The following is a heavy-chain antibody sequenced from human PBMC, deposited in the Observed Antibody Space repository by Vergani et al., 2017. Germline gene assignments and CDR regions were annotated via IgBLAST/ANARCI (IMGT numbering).Heavy chain of an antibody. V-gene: IGHV4-34*01. D-gene: IGHD3-10*02. J-gene: IGHJ6*02. Sequence: QVQLQQWGAGLLKPSETLSLTCAVYGGSFSGYYWSWIRQPPGKGLEWIGEINHSGSTNYNPSLKRRVTISVDTSKNQFSRKLSSVTAAATAVYYCASLFAGTGSYGMDVWGQGTTVTVSS. CDR1: GGSFSGYY. CDR3: ASLFAGTGSYGMDV. CDR2: INHSGST.